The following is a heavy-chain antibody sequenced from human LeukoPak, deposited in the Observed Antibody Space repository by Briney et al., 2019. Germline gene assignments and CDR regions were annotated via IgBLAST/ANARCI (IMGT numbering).Heavy chain of an antibody. J-gene: IGHJ4*02. CDR1: GGTFSSYA. CDR3: ARAEYSSFGFSDY. V-gene: IGHV1-69*04. D-gene: IGHD6-6*01. Sequence: ASVKVSCKASGGTFSSYAISWVRQAPGHGLEWIGRIIPVLGRPNYAQKLQGRVTMTTDTSTSTACMELRSLRSDDTAVYYCARAEYSSFGFSDYWGQGTLVTVSS. CDR2: IIPVLGRP.